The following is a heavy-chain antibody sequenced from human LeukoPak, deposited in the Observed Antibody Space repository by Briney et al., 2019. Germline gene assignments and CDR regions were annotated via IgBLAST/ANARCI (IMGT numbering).Heavy chain of an antibody. J-gene: IGHJ4*02. V-gene: IGHV3-74*01. CDR3: ARRRSSGWLN. D-gene: IGHD6-19*01. Sequence: GGSLRLSCAASGFTFSSYWMHWVRQAPGKGLVGVSRINSDGSSTSYADSVKGRFTISRDNAKNTLYLQMNSLRAEDTAVYYCARRRSSGWLNWGQGTLVTVSS. CDR2: INSDGSST. CDR1: GFTFSSYW.